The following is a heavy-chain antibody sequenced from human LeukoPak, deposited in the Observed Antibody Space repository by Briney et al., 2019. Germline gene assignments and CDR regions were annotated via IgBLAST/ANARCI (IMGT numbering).Heavy chain of an antibody. CDR3: ARGALWFGAVRHFDY. V-gene: IGHV1-18*01. CDR1: GYTFTSYG. D-gene: IGHD3-10*01. CDR2: ISAYNGNT. J-gene: IGHJ4*02. Sequence: ASVKVSCKASGYTFTSYGICWGRQAPGQGLEWMGWISAYNGNTNYAQKLQGRVTMTTDTSTSTAYMELRSLRSDDTAVYYCARGALWFGAVRHFDYWGQGTLVTVSS.